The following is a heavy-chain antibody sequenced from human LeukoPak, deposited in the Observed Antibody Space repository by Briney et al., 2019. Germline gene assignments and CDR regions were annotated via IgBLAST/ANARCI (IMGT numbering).Heavy chain of an antibody. CDR1: GYSFIGYY. CDR2: INPNSGDT. V-gene: IGHV1-2*02. D-gene: IGHD2-8*01. CDR3: ARGGLRVMVYRLYYMDV. Sequence: ASVKVSCKASGYSFIGYYMHWVRQAPGQGLEWMGWINPNSGDTKYAQKFQGRVTMTRDTSISTAYMELTRLRSDDTAVYYCARGGLRVMVYRLYYMDVWGKGTTVTVSS. J-gene: IGHJ6*03.